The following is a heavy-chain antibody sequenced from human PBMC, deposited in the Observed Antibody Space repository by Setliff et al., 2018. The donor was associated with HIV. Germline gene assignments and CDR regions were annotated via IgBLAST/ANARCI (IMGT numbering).Heavy chain of an antibody. CDR1: GGSVSNSAYY. CDR2: IYYSGST. Sequence: SETLSLTCTVSGGSVSNSAYYWGWIRQPTGKGLEWIGTIYYSGSTQYNPSFKSRVTISIDTSKNEFSLNVSSVTAADTAVYYCAMRVYDFWSGLVGQYYYMDVWGKGTTVTVSS. D-gene: IGHD3-3*01. J-gene: IGHJ6*03. CDR3: AMRVYDFWSGLVGQYYYMDV. V-gene: IGHV4-39*01.